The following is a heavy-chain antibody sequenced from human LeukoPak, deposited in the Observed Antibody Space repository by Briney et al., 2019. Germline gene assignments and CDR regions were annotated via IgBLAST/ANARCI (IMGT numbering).Heavy chain of an antibody. CDR3: AKDPGAVAGQFDY. D-gene: IGHD6-19*01. CDR1: GFTFSSYA. V-gene: IGHV3-30-3*01. CDR2: ISYDGSNK. J-gene: IGHJ4*02. Sequence: PGRSLRLSCAASGFTFSSYAMHWVRQAPGKGLEWVAVISYDGSNKYYADSVKGRFTISRDNSKNTLYLQMNSLRAEDTAVYYCAKDPGAVAGQFDYWGQGTLVTVSS.